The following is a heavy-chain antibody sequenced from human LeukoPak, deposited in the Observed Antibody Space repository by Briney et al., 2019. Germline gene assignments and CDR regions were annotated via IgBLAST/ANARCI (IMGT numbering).Heavy chain of an antibody. CDR1: GGTFSSYA. CDR2: IIPICGTA. J-gene: IGHJ4*02. D-gene: IGHD6-19*01. Sequence: SVKVSCKASGGTFSSYAISWVRQAPGQGLEWMGRIIPICGTANYAQEFQGRVTITTDESTSTAYMELSSLRSEDTAVYYCAREVAGYYFDYWGQGTLDTVSS. CDR3: AREVAGYYFDY. V-gene: IGHV1-69*05.